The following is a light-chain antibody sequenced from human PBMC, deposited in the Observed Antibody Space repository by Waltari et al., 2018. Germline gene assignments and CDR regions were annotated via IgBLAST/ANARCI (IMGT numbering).Light chain of an antibody. CDR3: CSYAGSRTWV. CDR2: EDT. CDR1: SSDVGSYTL. Sequence: QSALTQPASVSGSPGQSLTISCTGTSSDVGSYTLVSWYQQHPGKVPKLIIYEDTKRPSGISDRFSGSKSGNTASLTISGLQAEDEANYYCCSYAGSRTWVFGGGTEVTVL. J-gene: IGLJ3*02. V-gene: IGLV2-23*01.